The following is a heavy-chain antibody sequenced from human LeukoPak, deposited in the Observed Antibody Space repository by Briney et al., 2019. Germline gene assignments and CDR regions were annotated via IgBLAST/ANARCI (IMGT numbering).Heavy chain of an antibody. D-gene: IGHD2-2*01. V-gene: IGHV3-74*01. Sequence: AGGSLRLSCAASGFTLSNYWMHWVRQAPGEGLVWVSRVDPDGTTTNYADSVTGRFTTSRDNAKNTLYLQMNSLRAEDTAVYYCARALGSREDYWGQGTLVTVSS. J-gene: IGHJ4*02. CDR3: ARALGSREDY. CDR2: VDPDGTTT. CDR1: GFTLSNYW.